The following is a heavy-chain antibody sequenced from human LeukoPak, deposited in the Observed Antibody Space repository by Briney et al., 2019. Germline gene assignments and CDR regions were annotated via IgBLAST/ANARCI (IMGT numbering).Heavy chain of an antibody. V-gene: IGHV4-39*01. CDR3: ARRWTSLGAFDI. Sequence: KSSETLSLTCTVSGGSISSSSYYWGWIRQPPGKGLEWIGSIYYSGSTYYNPSLKRRVTISVDTSKNQFSLKLSSVTAADTAMYYCARRWTSLGAFDIWGQGTMVTVSS. D-gene: IGHD1-26*01. CDR1: GGSISSSSYY. J-gene: IGHJ3*02. CDR2: IYYSGST.